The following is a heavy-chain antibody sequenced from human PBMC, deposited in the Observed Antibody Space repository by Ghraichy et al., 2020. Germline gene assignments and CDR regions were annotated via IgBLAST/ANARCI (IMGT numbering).Heavy chain of an antibody. CDR3: AREVDTAMGNFDY. D-gene: IGHD5-18*01. CDR1: GGSISSSSYY. V-gene: IGHV4-39*07. J-gene: IGHJ4*02. Sequence: SETRSLTCTVSGGSISSSSYYWGWIRQPPGKGLEWIGSIYYSGSTYYNPSLKSRVTISVDTSKNQFSLKLSSVTAADTAVYYCAREVDTAMGNFDYWGQGTLVTVSS. CDR2: IYYSGST.